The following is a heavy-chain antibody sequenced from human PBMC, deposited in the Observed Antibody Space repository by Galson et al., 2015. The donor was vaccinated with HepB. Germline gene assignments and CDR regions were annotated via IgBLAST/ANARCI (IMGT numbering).Heavy chain of an antibody. CDR1: GFTFSSYG. Sequence: SLRLSCAASGFTFSSYGMHWVRQAPGKGLEWVAFIRYDGSNKYYADSVKGRFTISRDNSKNTLYLQMNSLRADDTAVYYCARDFHRIAAVGTFDYWGQGTLVTVSS. V-gene: IGHV3-30*02. CDR2: IRYDGSNK. CDR3: ARDFHRIAAVGTFDY. D-gene: IGHD6-13*01. J-gene: IGHJ4*02.